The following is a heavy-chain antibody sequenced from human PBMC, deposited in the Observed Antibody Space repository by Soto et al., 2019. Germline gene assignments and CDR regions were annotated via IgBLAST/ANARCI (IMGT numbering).Heavy chain of an antibody. D-gene: IGHD5-18*01. V-gene: IGHV4-30-4*01. Sequence: SETLSLTCTVSGGSISSGDYYWSWIRQPPGKGLEWIGYIYCSGSTYYNPSLKSRVTISVDTSKNQFSLKLSSVTAADTAVYYCASSGYSYGYNVPGKFDYWGQGTLVTVSS. CDR2: IYCSGST. J-gene: IGHJ4*02. CDR1: GGSISSGDYY. CDR3: ASSGYSYGYNVPGKFDY.